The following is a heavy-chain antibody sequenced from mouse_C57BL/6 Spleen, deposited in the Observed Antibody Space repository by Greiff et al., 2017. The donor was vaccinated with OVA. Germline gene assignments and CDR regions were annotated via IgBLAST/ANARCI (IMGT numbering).Heavy chain of an antibody. CDR2: IDPSDSET. V-gene: IGHV1-52*01. CDR3: ARLYDYLDY. D-gene: IGHD2-3*01. CDR1: GYTFTSYW. J-gene: IGHJ2*01. Sequence: QVQLQQSGAELVRPGSSVKLSCKASGYTFTSYWMHWVKQRPIQGLEWIGNIDPSDSETHYNQKFKDKATLTVDKSSSTAYMQLSSLTSEDSAVYYCARLYDYLDYWGQGTTLTVSS.